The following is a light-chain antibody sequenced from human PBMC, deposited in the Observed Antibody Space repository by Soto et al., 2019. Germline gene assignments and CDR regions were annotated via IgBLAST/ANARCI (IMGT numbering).Light chain of an antibody. CDR1: SSIIGAAYD. Sequence: QSVLTQPPSVPGAPGQRVSIFCTGSSSIIGAAYDVHWYQHLPGRAPRLLIYGNNKRPSGVPDRFSGSKSGTSASLAITGLQAEDGADYYCQSYDSSLSGYVFGTGTKVTVL. CDR3: QSYDSSLSGYV. J-gene: IGLJ1*01. V-gene: IGLV1-40*01. CDR2: GNN.